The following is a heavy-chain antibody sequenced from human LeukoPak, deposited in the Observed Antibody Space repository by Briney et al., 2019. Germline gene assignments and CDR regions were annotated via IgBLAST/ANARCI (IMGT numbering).Heavy chain of an antibody. Sequence: GGSLRLSCAASGFTFSTYAMSWVRQAPGKGLEGVSAISGGIVTTYYADSVKGRFSISRDNAKNSLFLQMRSLRAEDTAMYYCASTFPYCSSGTCALGGQGTLVTVSP. CDR3: ASTFPYCSSGTCAL. D-gene: IGHD2-15*01. J-gene: IGHJ4*02. CDR1: GFTFSTYA. V-gene: IGHV3-23*01. CDR2: ISGGIVTT.